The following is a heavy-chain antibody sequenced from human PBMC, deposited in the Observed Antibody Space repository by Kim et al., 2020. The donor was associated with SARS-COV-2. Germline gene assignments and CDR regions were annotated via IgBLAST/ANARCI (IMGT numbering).Heavy chain of an antibody. V-gene: IGHV3-9*01. CDR2: ISWNSGSI. J-gene: IGHJ4*01. CDR1: GFTFDDYA. D-gene: IGHD6-13*01. Sequence: GGSLRLSCAASGFTFDDYAMHWVRQAPGKGLEWVSGISWNSGSIGYADSVKGRFTISRDNAKNSLYLQMNSLRAEDTALYYCAKGRGYSSSWYGIYYWG. CDR3: AKGRGYSSSWYGIYY.